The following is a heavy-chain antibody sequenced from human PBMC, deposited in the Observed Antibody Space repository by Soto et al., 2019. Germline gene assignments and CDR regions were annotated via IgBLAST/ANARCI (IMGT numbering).Heavy chain of an antibody. D-gene: IGHD5-18*01. J-gene: IGHJ6*02. Sequence: QVQLVQSGAEVTKPGSSVKVSCKASGGTFSSYAISWVRQAPGQGLEWMGGIIPIFGTADYSQNFQGRVKSIADEVTSTAYMELSSLRSGDTAVHYCASHSYETAKYYYGMDVWGQGTTVTVSS. CDR3: ASHSYETAKYYYGMDV. V-gene: IGHV1-69*12. CDR1: GGTFSSYA. CDR2: IIPIFGTA.